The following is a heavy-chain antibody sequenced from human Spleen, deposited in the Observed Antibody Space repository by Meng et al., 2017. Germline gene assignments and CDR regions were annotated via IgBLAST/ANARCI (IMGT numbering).Heavy chain of an antibody. CDR1: GGSFSGYY. V-gene: IGHV4-34*01. Sequence: SETLSLTCAVYGGSFSGYYWSWIRQPPGKGLEWIGEISHSGSTNYNPSLKSRVTISVDTSKNQFSLKLSSVTAADTAVYYCARVGRVGTAMPYGMDVWGQGTTVT. J-gene: IGHJ6*01. CDR3: ARVGRVGTAMPYGMDV. D-gene: IGHD5-18*01. CDR2: ISHSGST.